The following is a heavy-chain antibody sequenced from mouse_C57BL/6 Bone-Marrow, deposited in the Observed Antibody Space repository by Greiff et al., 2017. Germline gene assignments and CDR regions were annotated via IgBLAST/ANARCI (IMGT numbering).Heavy chain of an antibody. CDR1: GYTFTDYY. V-gene: IGHV1-19*01. J-gene: IGHJ2*01. Sequence: VQLQQSGPVLVKPGASVKMSCKASGYTFTDYYMNWVKQSPGKSLEWIGVINPYNGGTSYNQKFKGKATLTVDKSSSTAYMELNSLTSEDSAVYYCARDYGSSYWGQGTTLTVSS. D-gene: IGHD1-1*01. CDR2: INPYNGGT. CDR3: ARDYGSSY.